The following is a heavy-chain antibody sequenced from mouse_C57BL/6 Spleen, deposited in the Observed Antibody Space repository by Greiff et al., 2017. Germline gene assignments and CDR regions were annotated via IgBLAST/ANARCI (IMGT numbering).Heavy chain of an antibody. D-gene: IGHD2-3*01. CDR2: IDPETGGT. V-gene: IGHV1-15*01. CDR3: TREGLYDGYYGGDY. J-gene: IGHJ4*01. CDR1: GYTFTDYE. Sequence: QVQLQQSGAELVRPGASVTLSCKASGYTFTDYEMHWVKQTPVHGLEWIGAIDPETGGTAYNQKFKGKAILTADKSSSTAYMELRSLTSEDSAVYYCTREGLYDGYYGGDYWGQGTSVTVSS.